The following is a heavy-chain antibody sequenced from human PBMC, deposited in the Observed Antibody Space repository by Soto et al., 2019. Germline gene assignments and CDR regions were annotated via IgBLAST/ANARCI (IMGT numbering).Heavy chain of an antibody. Sequence: PGGSLRLSCAASGFTFSSYGMHWVRQAPGKGLEWVAVISYDGSNKYYADSVKGRFTISRDNSKNTLYLQMNSLRAEDTAVYYCAKAFWSGSAYYFDFWGQGALVTVSS. CDR2: ISYDGSNK. J-gene: IGHJ4*02. CDR3: AKAFWSGSAYYFDF. D-gene: IGHD3-3*01. V-gene: IGHV3-30*18. CDR1: GFTFSSYG.